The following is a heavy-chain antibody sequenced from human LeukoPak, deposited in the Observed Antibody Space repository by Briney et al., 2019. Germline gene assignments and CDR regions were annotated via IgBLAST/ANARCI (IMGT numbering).Heavy chain of an antibody. J-gene: IGHJ3*02. D-gene: IGHD4-17*01. Sequence: GGSLRLSCAASGFTFSNNDMHWVRQAPGKGLEWVAFIRYDGSNKYYADSVKGRFTISRDNSKNTLYLQMNSLRAEDTAVYYCARDPGAYGDYAFDIWGQGTMVTVSS. CDR2: IRYDGSNK. CDR3: ARDPGAYGDYAFDI. CDR1: GFTFSNND. V-gene: IGHV3-30*02.